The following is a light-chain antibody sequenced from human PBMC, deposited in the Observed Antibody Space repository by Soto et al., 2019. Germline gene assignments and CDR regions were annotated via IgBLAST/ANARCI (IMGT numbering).Light chain of an antibody. CDR1: QSVGTY. V-gene: IGKV3-11*01. Sequence: EIVMTQSPATLSLSPGERATLSCRASQSVGTYLAWYQQKPGQAPRLLIYDSSKRATDIPARFSGSGSGTDFTLTISSLEPEDFAVYYSQQRSSWPPVFGGGTKVEI. CDR2: DSS. J-gene: IGKJ4*01. CDR3: QQRSSWPPV.